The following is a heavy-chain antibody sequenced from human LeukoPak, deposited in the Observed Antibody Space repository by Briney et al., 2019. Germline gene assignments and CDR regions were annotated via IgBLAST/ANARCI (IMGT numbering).Heavy chain of an antibody. CDR1: GFTFDDYA. J-gene: IGHJ6*02. CDR3: AKDTAYYYGSGSYWDYYYYGMDV. V-gene: IGHV3-9*01. D-gene: IGHD3-10*01. CDR2: ISWNIGGI. Sequence: GGSLRLSCAPSGFTFDDYAMHGVRHAPGKGLWRGSGISWNIGGIGYADSVKGRFTISRDNAKNSLYLQMNSLRAEDTALYYCAKDTAYYYGSGSYWDYYYYGMDVWGQGTTVTVSS.